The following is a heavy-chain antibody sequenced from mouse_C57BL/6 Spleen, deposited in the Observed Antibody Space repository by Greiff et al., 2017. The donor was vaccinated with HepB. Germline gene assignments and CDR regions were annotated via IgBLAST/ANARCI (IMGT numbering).Heavy chain of an antibody. V-gene: IGHV1-26*01. D-gene: IGHD3-2*02. J-gene: IGHJ2*01. CDR1: GYTFTDYY. CDR2: INPNNGGT. Sequence: VQLQQSGPELVKPGASVKISCKASGYTFTDYYMNWVKQSHGKSLEWIGDINPNNGGTSYNQKFKGKATLTVDKSSSTAYMELRSLTSEDSAVYYCAREGTAQATGYWGQGTTLTVSS. CDR3: AREGTAQATGY.